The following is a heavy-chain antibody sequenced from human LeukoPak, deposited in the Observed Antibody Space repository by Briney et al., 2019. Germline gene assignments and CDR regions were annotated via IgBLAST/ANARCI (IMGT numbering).Heavy chain of an antibody. J-gene: IGHJ5*02. V-gene: IGHV3-30*02. CDR2: IRYDGSNK. Sequence: GGSLRLSCAASGFTLSSYWMSWVRQAPGKGLEWVAFIRYDGSNKYYADSVKGRFTISRDNSKNTLYLQMNSLRAEDTAVYYCAKGSLAAAGIIDPWGQGTLVTVPS. CDR1: GFTLSSYW. D-gene: IGHD6-13*01. CDR3: AKGSLAAAGIIDP.